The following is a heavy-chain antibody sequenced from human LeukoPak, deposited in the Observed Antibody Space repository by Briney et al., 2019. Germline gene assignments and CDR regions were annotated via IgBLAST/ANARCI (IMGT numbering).Heavy chain of an antibody. J-gene: IGHJ2*01. CDR1: GYSIRRGYY. D-gene: IGHD3-10*01. V-gene: IGHV4-38-2*01. Sequence: PSETLALTCAVSGYSIRRGYYWGWIRQPPGKGLEGIGSIYHSGSTYYNPSLKSRVTISVDTSKNQFSLKLSSVTAADTAVYYCAGIYYGSGTSYWYFDLWGRGTLVTVSS. CDR3: AGIYYGSGTSYWYFDL. CDR2: IYHSGST.